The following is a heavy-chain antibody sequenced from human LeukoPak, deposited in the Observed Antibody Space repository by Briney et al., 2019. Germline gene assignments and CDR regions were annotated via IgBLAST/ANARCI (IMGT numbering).Heavy chain of an antibody. CDR2: IYYSGST. J-gene: IGHJ6*03. CDR1: GGSISSGDYY. D-gene: IGHD3-3*01. V-gene: IGHV4-30-4*08. Sequence: PSQTLSLTCTVSGGSISSGDYYWNWIRQPQGKGLEWIGYIYYSGSTYYNPSLKSRATISVDTSKNQFSLKLSSVTAADTAVYYCARERDDFWSGYYTYYYYYMDVWGKGTTVTVSS. CDR3: ARERDDFWSGYYTYYYYYMDV.